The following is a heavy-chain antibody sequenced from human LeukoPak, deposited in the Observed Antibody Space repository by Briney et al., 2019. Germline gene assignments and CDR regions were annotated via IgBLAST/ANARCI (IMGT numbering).Heavy chain of an antibody. J-gene: IGHJ4*02. CDR2: INPYNGNR. V-gene: IGHV1-18*01. Sequence: ASVKVSCKTSGYRFITFGINWVRQAPGQGLEWMGWINPYNGNRYYAKKFQGRFNMTTDTSTSTVYLELQTLTSDDTAIYYCASSAGYDILTAYLLDYWGQGTLVTVSS. CDR1: GYRFITFG. D-gene: IGHD3-9*01. CDR3: ASSAGYDILTAYLLDY.